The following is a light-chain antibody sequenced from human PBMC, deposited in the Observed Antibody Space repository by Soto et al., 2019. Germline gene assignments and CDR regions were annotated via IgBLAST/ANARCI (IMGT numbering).Light chain of an antibody. CDR1: QTVSRD. CDR2: DAS. CDR3: QQRSTWPFLT. J-gene: IGKJ4*01. Sequence: VLTQTPATLSLSPGERATLSCRASQTVSRDVAWYQQKPGQAPRLLIYDASNRATGIPARFSGSGSGTDYTLTISRLEPEEFAVYYCQQRSTWPFLTFGGGTTVEI. V-gene: IGKV3-11*01.